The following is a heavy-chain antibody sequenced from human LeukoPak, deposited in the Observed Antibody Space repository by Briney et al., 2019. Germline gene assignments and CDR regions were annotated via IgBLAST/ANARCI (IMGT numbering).Heavy chain of an antibody. CDR3: ARHGVDRGWFDP. Sequence: PSETLSLTCTVSGGSISSSSYYWGWIRQPPGKGLEWIGSIYYSGSTYYNPSLKSRVTISVDTSKNQFSLKLSSVTAADTAVYYCARHGVDRGWFDPWGQGTLVTVSS. V-gene: IGHV4-39*01. J-gene: IGHJ5*02. CDR1: GGSISSSSYY. D-gene: IGHD3-10*01. CDR2: IYYSGST.